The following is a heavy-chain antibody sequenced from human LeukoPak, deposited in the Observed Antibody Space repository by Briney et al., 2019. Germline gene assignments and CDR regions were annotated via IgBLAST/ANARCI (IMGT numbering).Heavy chain of an antibody. J-gene: IGHJ5*02. V-gene: IGHV3-23*01. Sequence: SGGSLRLSCAASGFTFSSYAMSWVRQAPGKGLEWVSAISGSGGSTYYADSVKGRLTISRDNSKNTLYLQMNSLRAEDTAVYYCAKDSSGAYNWFDPWGQGTLVTVSS. D-gene: IGHD6-19*01. CDR1: GFTFSSYA. CDR2: ISGSGGST. CDR3: AKDSSGAYNWFDP.